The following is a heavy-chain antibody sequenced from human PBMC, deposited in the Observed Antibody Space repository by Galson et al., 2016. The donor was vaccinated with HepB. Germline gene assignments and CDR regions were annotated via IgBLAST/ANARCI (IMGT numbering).Heavy chain of an antibody. J-gene: IGHJ4*02. D-gene: IGHD4-17*01. CDR1: GYILTSYY. Sequence: SVKVSCKASGYILTSYYIHWVRQAPGQGLEWMGIINPSGGSRTYAQKFQGRVTMTRDTSTSTVYMELSSLRSEDTAVYYCARGGYGDYLEYWGQGTLVTVSS. CDR2: INPSGGSR. V-gene: IGHV1-46*01. CDR3: ARGGYGDYLEY.